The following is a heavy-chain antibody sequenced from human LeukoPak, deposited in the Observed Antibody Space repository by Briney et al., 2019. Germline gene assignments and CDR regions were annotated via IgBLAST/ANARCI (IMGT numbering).Heavy chain of an antibody. CDR3: ARKGSSGWYDYWFDP. CDR2: IYYSGST. Sequence: GSLRLSCAVSGFTFSNYGMNWVRQGPGKGLEWIGSIYYSGSTCYNPSLKSRVTISVDTSKNQFSLKLSSVTAADTAVYYCARKGSSGWYDYWFDPWGQGTLVTVSS. V-gene: IGHV4-39*07. D-gene: IGHD6-19*01. CDR1: GFTFSNYG. J-gene: IGHJ5*02.